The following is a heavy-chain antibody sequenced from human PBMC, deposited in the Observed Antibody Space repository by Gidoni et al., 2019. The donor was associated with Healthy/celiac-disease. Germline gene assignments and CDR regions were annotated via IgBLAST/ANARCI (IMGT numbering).Heavy chain of an antibody. Sequence: EVQLVASGGGLVQPGGSLRLSCAPSGFTFSSYWMSWVRQAPGKGLEWVAKRKQDGREKYYVDSVKGRFTISRDNAKNSLYLQMNSLRAEDTAVYYCARKDLRYNLPDYWGQGTLVTVSS. J-gene: IGHJ4*02. V-gene: IGHV3-7*01. CDR2: RKQDGREK. D-gene: IGHD3-9*01. CDR1: GFTFSSYW. CDR3: ARKDLRYNLPDY.